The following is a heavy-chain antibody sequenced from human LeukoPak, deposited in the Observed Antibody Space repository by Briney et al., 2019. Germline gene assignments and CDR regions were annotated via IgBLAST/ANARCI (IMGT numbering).Heavy chain of an antibody. D-gene: IGHD5-12*01. Sequence: PSETLSLTCTVSGGSVSSGGYYWSWIRQPPGKGLEWIGYIYYSGSTNYNPSLKSRVTISVDTSKNQFSLKLSSVTAADTAVYYCARVRGYSGYDPPYYFDYWGQGTLVTVSS. V-gene: IGHV4-61*08. CDR3: ARVRGYSGYDPPYYFDY. CDR2: IYYSGST. CDR1: GGSVSSGGYY. J-gene: IGHJ4*02.